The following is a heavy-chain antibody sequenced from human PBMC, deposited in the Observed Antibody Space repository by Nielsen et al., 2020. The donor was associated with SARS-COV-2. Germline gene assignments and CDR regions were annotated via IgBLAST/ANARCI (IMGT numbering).Heavy chain of an antibody. CDR1: GHTFTGYY. Sequence: ASVKVSCKASGHTFTGYYMHWVRQAPGQGLEWMGWINPNSGGTNYAQKFQGWVTMTRDTSISTAYMELSRLRSDDTAVYYCARDQVGYDVAYWGQGTLVTVSS. CDR3: ARDQVGYDVAY. CDR2: INPNSGGT. D-gene: IGHD6-13*01. J-gene: IGHJ4*02. V-gene: IGHV1-2*04.